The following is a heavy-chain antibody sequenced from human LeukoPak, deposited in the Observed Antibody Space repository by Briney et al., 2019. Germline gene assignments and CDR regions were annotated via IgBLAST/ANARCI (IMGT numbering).Heavy chain of an antibody. CDR3: ARALGSGTHYYYYMDV. J-gene: IGHJ6*03. Sequence: ASVKVSCKASGYTFPNYGVSWVRQAPGQGLEWMGWVSGYNGNTNFAKNVQGRVTMTTDTSTSTAYMELRSLISDDTAVYYCARALGSGTHYYYYMDVWGKGTTVTVSS. D-gene: IGHD1-7*01. CDR1: GYTFPNYG. V-gene: IGHV1-18*01. CDR2: VSGYNGNT.